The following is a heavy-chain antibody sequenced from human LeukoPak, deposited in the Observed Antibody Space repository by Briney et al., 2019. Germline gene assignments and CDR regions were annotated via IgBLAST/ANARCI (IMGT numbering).Heavy chain of an antibody. CDR1: GGSISSGDYY. CDR3: AARIGRYLYYFGMDV. J-gene: IGHJ6*02. Sequence: SETLSLTCTVSGGSISSGDYYWSWIRQPPGKGLEWIGEINESGSTNYDPSLKSRVTISVDTSRKHFSLNLTSATAADTAVYFCAARIGRYLYYFGMDVWGQGTTVTVSS. CDR2: INESGST. D-gene: IGHD1-26*01. V-gene: IGHV4-30-4*03.